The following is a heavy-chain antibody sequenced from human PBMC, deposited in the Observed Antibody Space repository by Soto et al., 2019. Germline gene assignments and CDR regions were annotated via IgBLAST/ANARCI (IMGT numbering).Heavy chain of an antibody. Sequence: QLQLQESGPGLVKPSETLSLTCTVSGGSISSSSYYWGWIRQPPGKGLEWIGSIYYSGSTYYNPPLKSRVTISVDTSKNQSSLKLSSVTAADTAVYYCARHEGSSGGIYYYYGMDVWGQGTTVTVSS. CDR3: ARHEGSSGGIYYYYGMDV. CDR2: IYYSGST. J-gene: IGHJ6*02. CDR1: GGSISSSSYY. V-gene: IGHV4-39*01. D-gene: IGHD6-19*01.